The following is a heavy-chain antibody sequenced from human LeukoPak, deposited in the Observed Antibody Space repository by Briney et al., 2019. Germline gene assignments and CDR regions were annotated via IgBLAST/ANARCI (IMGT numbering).Heavy chain of an antibody. D-gene: IGHD6-19*01. CDR2: ITGSGDST. Sequence: GGSLRLSCAASGFTFSSYSMNWVRQAPGKGLEWVSAITGSGDSTHYADSVKGRFTISRDNSKNTLYLQMNSLRAEDTAVYYCAKAGGSSGAWFGFWGQGTLVTVSS. CDR3: AKAGGSSGAWFGF. V-gene: IGHV3-23*01. J-gene: IGHJ4*02. CDR1: GFTFSSYS.